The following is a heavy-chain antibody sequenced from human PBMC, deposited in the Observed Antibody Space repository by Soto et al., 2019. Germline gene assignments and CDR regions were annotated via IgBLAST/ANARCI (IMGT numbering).Heavy chain of an antibody. CDR2: IYYPGKT. D-gene: IGHD2-21*01. J-gene: IGHJ4*02. CDR3: ARVFTGSFHY. Sequence: SETLSLTGPVSGCSLSSGGYYWSWLHQLPGKGLEWFGYIYYPGKTYYNSALKSRLAMSVVTSKNQFSLKLSSVSAAHSALYYCARVFTGSFHYWGQGTLVAVSS. V-gene: IGHV4-31*03. CDR1: GCSLSSGGYY.